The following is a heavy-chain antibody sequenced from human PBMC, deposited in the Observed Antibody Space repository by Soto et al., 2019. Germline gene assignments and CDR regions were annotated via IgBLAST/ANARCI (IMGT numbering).Heavy chain of an antibody. CDR1: GFAFTDYY. CDR2: ISSSSSYT. J-gene: IGHJ4*02. V-gene: IGHV3-11*06. Sequence: GGSLRLSCAASGFAFTDYYMNWVRQAPGKGLEWVSYISSSSSYTNYADSVKGRFTISRDNAKNSLYLQMNSLRAEDTAVYYCARVGYGDYYYFDYWGQGTLVTVSS. D-gene: IGHD4-17*01. CDR3: ARVGYGDYYYFDY.